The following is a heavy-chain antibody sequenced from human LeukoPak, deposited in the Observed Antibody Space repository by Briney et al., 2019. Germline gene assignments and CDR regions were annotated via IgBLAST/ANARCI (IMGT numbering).Heavy chain of an antibody. CDR3: ARAGRYYYYYGMDV. V-gene: IGHV4-61*02. Sequence: SETLSLTCTVSGGSISSGSYYWSWIRRPAGKGLEWIGRIYTSGSTNYNPSLKSRVTISVDTSKNQFSLKLSSVTAADTAVYYCARAGRYYYYYGMDVWGQGTTVTVSS. J-gene: IGHJ6*02. CDR2: IYTSGST. CDR1: GGSISSGSYY.